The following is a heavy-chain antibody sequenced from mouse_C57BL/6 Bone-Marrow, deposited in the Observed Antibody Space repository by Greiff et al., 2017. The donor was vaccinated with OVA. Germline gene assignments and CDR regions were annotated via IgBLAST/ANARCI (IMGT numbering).Heavy chain of an antibody. CDR3: AISYGGDAGALFAY. V-gene: IGHV1-53*01. Sequence: QVQLQQPGTELVKPGASVKLSCKASGYTFTSSWLHWVKQRPGQGLEWIGNINPSNGGTNYNETFKSKATLTVDKSSSTAYMQRSSLTSDDSSFYYCAISYGGDAGALFAYCGQATLFTVSA. CDR1: GYTFTSSW. J-gene: IGHJ3*01. CDR2: INPSNGGT. D-gene: IGHD1-1*01.